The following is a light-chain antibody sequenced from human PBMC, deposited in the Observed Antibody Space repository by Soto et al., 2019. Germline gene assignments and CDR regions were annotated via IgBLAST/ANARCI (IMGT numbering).Light chain of an antibody. Sequence: QSALTQPASVSGSPGQSITISCTGTSSDVGGYDYVSWHQQHPGKGPKVIIYEVSNRPSGVSNRFSGSKSGNTASLTISGLEAEDEADYYCRSWTSSSPPYVLGTGTKLTVL. CDR3: RSWTSSSPPYV. CDR2: EVS. V-gene: IGLV2-14*01. CDR1: SSDVGGYDY. J-gene: IGLJ1*01.